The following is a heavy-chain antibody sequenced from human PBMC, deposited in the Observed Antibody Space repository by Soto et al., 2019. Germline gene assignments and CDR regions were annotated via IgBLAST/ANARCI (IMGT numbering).Heavy chain of an antibody. V-gene: IGHV3-9*01. CDR2: ISWNSGNK. CDR1: GFTFDDYA. D-gene: IGHD3-9*01. J-gene: IGHJ6*02. Sequence: EVQLVESGGDLVQPGRSLRLSCAASGFTFDDYAMHWVRQAPGKGLEWVSGISWNSGNKGYADSVKGRFTISGDNAKNFLYLEMNSLRAEDTALYYCAKEAGLVRFFDWLSNGLDVWGQGTAVTVS. CDR3: AKEAGLVRFFDWLSNGLDV.